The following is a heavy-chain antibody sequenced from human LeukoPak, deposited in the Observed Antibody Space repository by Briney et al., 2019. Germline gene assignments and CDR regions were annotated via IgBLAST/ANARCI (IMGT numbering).Heavy chain of an antibody. D-gene: IGHD3-3*01. CDR2: IYWDDDK. V-gene: IGHV2-5*02. CDR3: AHSGIPRFFDY. J-gene: IGHJ4*02. Sequence: SGPTLVKPTQTLTLTCTFSGFSLSTSGVGVGWIRQPPGKTPERLAPIYWDDDKRYSPSLKSRLTITKDTSKIQVVLTMTNMDPVDTATYYCAHSGIPRFFDYWGQGTLVTVSS. CDR1: GFSLSTSGVG.